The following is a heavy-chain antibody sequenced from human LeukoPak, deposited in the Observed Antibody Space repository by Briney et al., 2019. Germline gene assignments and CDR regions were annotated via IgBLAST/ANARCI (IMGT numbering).Heavy chain of an antibody. V-gene: IGHV3-7*01. J-gene: IGHJ4*02. D-gene: IGHD1-26*01. Sequence: GGSLRLSCAASGFPFDVQTMSWVRQAPGKGLDWVASMKEDGSEIHYVESVKGRFTISRDNPKNSLYLQMNSLRAEDTAVYYCAKGGATRGRFENWGQGTRVTVSS. CDR3: AKGGATRGRFEN. CDR1: GFPFDVQT. CDR2: MKEDGSEI.